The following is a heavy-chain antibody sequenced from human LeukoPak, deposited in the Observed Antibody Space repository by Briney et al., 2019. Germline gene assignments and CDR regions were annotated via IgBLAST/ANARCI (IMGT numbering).Heavy chain of an antibody. J-gene: IGHJ4*02. CDR3: ARNLFGSGSYYQASFDY. D-gene: IGHD3-10*01. CDR1: AYSFTSDD. Sequence: GASVKVSCKAAAYSFTSDDINWSRQAPGQGLEWMGWMNPNRGNTGYAQKFEGRVTMTRNTSITTAYLELSSLRSEDTAVYYCARNLFGSGSYYQASFDYWGQGTRVTVSS. CDR2: MNPNRGNT. V-gene: IGHV1-8*01.